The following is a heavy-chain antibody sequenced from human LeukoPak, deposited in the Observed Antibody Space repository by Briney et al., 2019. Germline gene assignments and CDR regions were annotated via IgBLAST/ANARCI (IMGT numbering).Heavy chain of an antibody. CDR3: ARGPHDYFDY. J-gene: IGHJ4*02. CDR1: GFXFSSYE. V-gene: IGHV3-48*03. CDR2: ISSSGSTI. D-gene: IGHD3-3*01. Sequence: GGSLRLSCGASGFXFSSYEINWVRQAPGKGLEWVSYISSSGSTIYYADSVKGRFTIYRDNAKNSLYLQMNSLRAEDTAVYYCARGPHDYFDYWGQGTLVTVSS.